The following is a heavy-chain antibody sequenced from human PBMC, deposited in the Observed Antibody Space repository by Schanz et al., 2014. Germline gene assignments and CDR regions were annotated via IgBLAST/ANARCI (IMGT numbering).Heavy chain of an antibody. Sequence: QVQLVQSGAEVKKPGASVKVSCKVSGYSLNELSMHWVRQAPGRGLEWMGGFHHEDDDTVYAQKFQGRVIMTEDTSTDTAYVELSRLTSEDTDVYYCATETSRTWFYNGVDVWGQGTTVTVSS. CDR1: GYSLNELS. D-gene: IGHD2-2*01. CDR3: ATETSRTWFYNGVDV. J-gene: IGHJ6*02. CDR2: FHHEDDDT. V-gene: IGHV1-24*01.